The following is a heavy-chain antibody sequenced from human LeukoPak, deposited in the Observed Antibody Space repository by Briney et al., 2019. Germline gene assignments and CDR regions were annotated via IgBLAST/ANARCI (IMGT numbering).Heavy chain of an antibody. Sequence: ASVKVSCKASGYTFTSYAMNWVRQAPGQGLEWMGWINTNTGNPTYAQGFTGRFVFSLDTSVSTAYLQISSLKAEDTAVYYCARDGSGTSNPYYYYYYMDVWGKGTTVTVSS. CDR3: ARDGSGTSNPYYYYYYMDV. V-gene: IGHV7-4-1*02. CDR2: INTNTGNP. CDR1: GYTFTSYA. J-gene: IGHJ6*03. D-gene: IGHD3-10*01.